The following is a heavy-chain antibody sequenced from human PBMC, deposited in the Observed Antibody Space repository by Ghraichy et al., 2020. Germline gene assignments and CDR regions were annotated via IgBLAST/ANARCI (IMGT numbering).Heavy chain of an antibody. J-gene: IGHJ5*02. Sequence: SETLSLTCTVSGVSISSSSYYWGWIRQPPGKGLEWIGSIYYSGSTYYNPSLKSRVTISVDTSKNQFSLKLSSVTAADTAVYYCALEGGSGSYYRPPLNWFDPWGQGTLVTVSS. CDR3: ALEGGSGSYYRPPLNWFDP. CDR1: GVSISSSSYY. CDR2: IYYSGST. V-gene: IGHV4-39*01. D-gene: IGHD3-10*01.